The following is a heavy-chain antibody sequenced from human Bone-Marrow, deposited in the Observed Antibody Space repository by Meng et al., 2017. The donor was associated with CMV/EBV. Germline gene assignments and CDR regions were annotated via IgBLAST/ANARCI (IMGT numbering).Heavy chain of an antibody. D-gene: IGHD6-19*01. J-gene: IGHJ2*01. CDR3: AKDGIAVAGTIGTDWYFDL. CDR2: IRCDGSNK. CDR1: FSSYG. V-gene: IGHV3-30*02. Sequence: FSSYGMHWVRQAPGKGLEWVAFIRCDGSNKYYADSVKGRFTISRDNSKNTLYLQMNSLRAEDTAVYYCAKDGIAVAGTIGTDWYFDLWGRGTLVTVSS.